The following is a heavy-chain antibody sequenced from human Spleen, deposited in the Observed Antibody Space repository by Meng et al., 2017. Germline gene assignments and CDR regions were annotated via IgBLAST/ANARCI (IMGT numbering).Heavy chain of an antibody. D-gene: IGHD2-8*02. Sequence: SLQISCAASGFTFSSYWMSWVRQAPGKGLEWVANIKQDGSEIYYVDSVKARFTISRDNAKDSLYLQMDSLRAEDTAVYYCARYSTGPSRIEVWGQGTMVTVSS. J-gene: IGHJ6*02. CDR3: ARYSTGPSRIEV. V-gene: IGHV3-7*01. CDR2: IKQDGSEI. CDR1: GFTFSSYW.